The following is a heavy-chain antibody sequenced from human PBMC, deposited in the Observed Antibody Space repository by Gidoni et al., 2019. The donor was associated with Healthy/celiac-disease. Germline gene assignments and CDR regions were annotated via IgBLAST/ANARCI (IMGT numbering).Heavy chain of an antibody. CDR1: GYTCTGYY. D-gene: IGHD6-19*01. J-gene: IGHJ6*02. V-gene: IGHV1-2*02. CDR2: INSNSGGT. CDR3: ARGQWLADYYYYYGMDV. Sequence: QVQLVQSGAEVKKPGASVKVSCKASGYTCTGYYMQWVRQAPGQGLEWMGGINSNSGGTNYAQKFQGRFTMTRDTSISTAYMELSRLRSDDTAVYYCARGQWLADYYYYYGMDVWGQGTTVTVSS.